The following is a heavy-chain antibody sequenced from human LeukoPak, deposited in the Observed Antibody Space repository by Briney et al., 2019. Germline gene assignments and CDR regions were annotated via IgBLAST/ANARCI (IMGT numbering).Heavy chain of an antibody. CDR2: INPNSGNT. Sequence: ASVKVSCKASGYTFTGYYMHWVRQAPGQGLEWMGWINPNSGNTGYAQKFQGRVTMTRNTSISTAYMELSSLRSEDTAVYYCARGGVVPAAIADYYGMDVWGQGTTVTVSS. D-gene: IGHD2-2*02. J-gene: IGHJ6*02. CDR1: GYTFTGYY. V-gene: IGHV1-8*02. CDR3: ARGGVVPAAIADYYGMDV.